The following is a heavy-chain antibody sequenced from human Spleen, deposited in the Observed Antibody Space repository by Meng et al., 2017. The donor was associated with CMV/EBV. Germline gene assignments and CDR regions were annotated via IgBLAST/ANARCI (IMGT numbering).Heavy chain of an antibody. CDR2: IRFDGDNE. CDR3: VGGNYLDSFDI. Sequence: SCTASGFTFSTYGMHWVRQAPGKGLEWVAFIRFDGDNEYYADSMRGRFTISRDNSKNTLFLQMNSLRAEDTAVYYCVGGNYLDSFDIWGRGTLVTVSS. V-gene: IGHV3-30*02. J-gene: IGHJ3*02. CDR1: GFTFSTYG. D-gene: IGHD1-26*01.